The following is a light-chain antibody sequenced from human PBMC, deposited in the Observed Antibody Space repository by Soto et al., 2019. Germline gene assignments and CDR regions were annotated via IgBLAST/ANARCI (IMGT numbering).Light chain of an antibody. J-gene: IGLJ2*01. Sequence: QPVLTQPASVSGSPGQSITISCTGTSSDVGSYNLVSWYQQHPGKAPKLMIYEGSKRPSGVSNRFSGSKSGNTASLTISGLQAEDEADYYCCSYAGSSTWVVFGGGTKVTVL. CDR1: SSDVGSYNL. CDR2: EGS. CDR3: CSYAGSSTWVV. V-gene: IGLV2-23*01.